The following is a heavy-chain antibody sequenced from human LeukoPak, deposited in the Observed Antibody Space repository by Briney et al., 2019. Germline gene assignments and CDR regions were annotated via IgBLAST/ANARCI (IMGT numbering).Heavy chain of an antibody. D-gene: IGHD5-12*01. CDR3: ARAPLVAHSLDI. V-gene: IGHV4-34*01. Sequence: PSETLSLTCAVYGGSFSGYYWSWIRQPPGKGLEWIGEINHSGSTNYNPSLKSRVTISVDTSKNQFSLKLSSVTAADTAVYYCARAPLVAHSLDIWGQGTMVTVSS. CDR2: INHSGST. CDR1: GGSFSGYY. J-gene: IGHJ3*02.